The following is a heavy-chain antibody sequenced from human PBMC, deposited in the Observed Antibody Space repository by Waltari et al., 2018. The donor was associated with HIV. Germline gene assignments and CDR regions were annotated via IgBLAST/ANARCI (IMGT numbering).Heavy chain of an antibody. CDR2: IRTKANSYAT. CDR3: TRLVAAVAGTGY. CDR1: GFTFSGST. Sequence: EVQLVESGGGLVQPGGSLKLSCAASGFTFSGSTMHWVRQASGKGLEGVGRIRTKANSYATASAASVKGRFIISRDDSKNTAYLQMNNLKTEDTAVYYCTRLVAAVAGTGYWGQGTLVTVSS. J-gene: IGHJ4*02. D-gene: IGHD6-19*01. V-gene: IGHV3-73*01.